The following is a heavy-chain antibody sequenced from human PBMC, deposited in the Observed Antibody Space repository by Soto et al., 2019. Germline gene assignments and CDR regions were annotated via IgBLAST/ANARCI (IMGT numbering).Heavy chain of an antibody. D-gene: IGHD5-18*01. J-gene: IGHJ6*03. CDR2: ISYDGSNK. CDR1: GFTFSSYG. Sequence: GGSLRLSCAASGFTFSSYGMHWVRQAPGKGLEWVAVISYDGSNKYYADSVKGRFTISRDNSKNTLYLQMNSLRAEDTAVYYCAKEGIQLWANYYYYYYMDVWGKGTTVTVSS. CDR3: AKEGIQLWANYYYYYYMDV. V-gene: IGHV3-30*18.